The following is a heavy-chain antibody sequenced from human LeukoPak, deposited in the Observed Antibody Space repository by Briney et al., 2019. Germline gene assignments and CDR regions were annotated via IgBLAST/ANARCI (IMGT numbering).Heavy chain of an antibody. V-gene: IGHV4-34*01. CDR1: GGSFSGYY. CDR2: INHSGST. D-gene: IGHD3-3*01. J-gene: IGHJ4*02. Sequence: SETLSLTCAVYGGSFSGYYWSWIRQPPGKGLEWIGEINHSGSTNYNPSLKSRVTISVDTSKNQFSLKLSSVTAADTAVHYCARAEKYYDFWSGYFPRWGQGTLVTVSS. CDR3: ARAEKYYDFWSGYFPR.